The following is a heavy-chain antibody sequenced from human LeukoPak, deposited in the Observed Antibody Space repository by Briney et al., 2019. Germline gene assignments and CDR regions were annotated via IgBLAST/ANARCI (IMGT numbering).Heavy chain of an antibody. CDR1: GYSFSKYS. CDR2: INPSGGTT. V-gene: IGHV1-46*01. Sequence: ASVKVSCKASGYSFSKYSINWVRQASGQGLEWMGIINPSGGTTRYAQKFQGRVTMTRDTSTSTVYMEVNSLRAEDTAVFYCARALRSLDIFDYWGQGTLVTVSS. J-gene: IGHJ4*02. CDR3: ARALRSLDIFDY.